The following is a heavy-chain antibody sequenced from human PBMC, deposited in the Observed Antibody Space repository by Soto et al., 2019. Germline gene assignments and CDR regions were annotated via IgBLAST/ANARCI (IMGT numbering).Heavy chain of an antibody. CDR3: ASDKITGLFDY. CDR1: GGSISSSSYY. Sequence: PSETLSLTCTVSGGSISSSSYYWGWIRQPPGKGLEWIGSIYYSGSTYYNLSLKSRVTISVDTSKNQFSLKLTSVTAADTAVYYCASDKITGLFDYWGQRTLVTVSS. J-gene: IGHJ4*02. D-gene: IGHD2-8*02. V-gene: IGHV4-39*01. CDR2: IYYSGST.